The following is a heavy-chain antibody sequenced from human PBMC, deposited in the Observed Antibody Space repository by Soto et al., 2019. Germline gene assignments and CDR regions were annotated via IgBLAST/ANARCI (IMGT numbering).Heavy chain of an antibody. J-gene: IGHJ6*02. CDR1: GYPYTNSY. D-gene: IGHD6-19*01. CDR2: IHPNTGGT. V-gene: IGHV1-2*02. CDR3: ASDFRTRGWFRQAGNFAMDV. Sequence: QVQLVQSGAEVRKPGASVKVSCKASGYPYTNSYMHWVRQAPGQGLEWMGWIHPNTGGTNYAQKFQGRVTMTRDTSVSTAYMELNRLTSDDTAIYFCASDFRTRGWFRQAGNFAMDVWGHGTTVTVS.